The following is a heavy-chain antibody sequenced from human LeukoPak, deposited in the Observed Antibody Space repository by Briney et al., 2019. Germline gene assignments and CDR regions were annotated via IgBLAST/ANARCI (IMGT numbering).Heavy chain of an antibody. CDR1: GFTFRNYW. CDR2: TKPDGSAE. D-gene: IGHD3-22*01. V-gene: IGHV3-7*03. J-gene: IGHJ4*02. CDR3: AKGHGGYYSSFDY. Sequence: GGSLRLSCAASGFTFRNYWMGWVRQAPGKGLEWVANTKPDGSAEYYADSVKGRFTISRDNAKNSLYLQMNSLRAEDSAFYYCAKGHGGYYSSFDYWGQGILVTVSS.